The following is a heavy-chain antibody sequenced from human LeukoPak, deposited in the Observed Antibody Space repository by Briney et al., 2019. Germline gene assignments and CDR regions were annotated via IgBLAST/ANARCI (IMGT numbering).Heavy chain of an antibody. Sequence: ASVRVSCKASGYTFTSYYMHWVRQAPGQGLEWMGIINPSGGSTSYAQKFQGRVTMTRDTSTSTVYMELSSLRSEDTAVYYCARDQYSSSSNYYYYYGMDVWGQGTTVTVSS. CDR2: INPSGGST. V-gene: IGHV1-46*01. CDR3: ARDQYSSSSNYYYYYGMDV. J-gene: IGHJ6*02. D-gene: IGHD6-6*01. CDR1: GYTFTSYY.